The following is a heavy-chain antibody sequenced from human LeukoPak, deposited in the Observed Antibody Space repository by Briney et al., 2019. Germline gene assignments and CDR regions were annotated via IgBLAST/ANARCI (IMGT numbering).Heavy chain of an antibody. J-gene: IGHJ6*02. CDR1: VLPVSSNY. Sequence: PAGSLRLSCAASVLPVSSNYMTWVRQAPGKGLEGVSLIYSDGNTYYGDSVKGRFTVSRDNSKNTLYLQMHSLRAEDTAVYYCARASGGHYGMDVWGRGTTVTVSS. V-gene: IGHV3-53*01. CDR3: ARASGGHYGMDV. CDR2: IYSDGNT.